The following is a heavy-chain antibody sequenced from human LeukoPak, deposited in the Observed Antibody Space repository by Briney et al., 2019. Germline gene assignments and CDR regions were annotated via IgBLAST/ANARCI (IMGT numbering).Heavy chain of an antibody. D-gene: IGHD3-10*01. CDR3: AKGPMVRGAAYFDY. J-gene: IGHJ4*02. CDR1: GFVFSDYW. Sequence: PGGSLRLSCVGSGFVFSDYWMHWVRQAPEKGLVWVSRINTDGSNIDYADSVKGRFTSSRDNAKNTLYLQMNSLRAEDTAVYYCAKGPMVRGAAYFDYWGQGTLVTVSS. CDR2: INTDGSNI. V-gene: IGHV3-74*01.